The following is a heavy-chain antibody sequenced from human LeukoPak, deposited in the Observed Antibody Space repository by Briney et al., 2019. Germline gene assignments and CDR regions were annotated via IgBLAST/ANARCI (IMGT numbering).Heavy chain of an antibody. CDR3: ARSPWVPAAIRWKDWFDP. J-gene: IGHJ5*02. V-gene: IGHV4-30-4*01. Sequence: PSETLSLTCTVSGGSISSGDYYWRWIRQPPGKGLEWIGYIYYSESTYYNPSLKSRVTIPVNTSKNQCSLKLSSVTAADTAVYYCARSPWVPAAIRWKDWFDPWGQGTLVTVSS. CDR1: GGSISSGDYY. CDR2: IYYSEST. D-gene: IGHD2-2*01.